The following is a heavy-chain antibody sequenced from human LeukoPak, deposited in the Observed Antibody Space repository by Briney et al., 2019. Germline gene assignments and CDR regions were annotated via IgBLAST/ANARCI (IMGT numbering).Heavy chain of an antibody. Sequence: GASVKVSCKASGYTFTGYYMHWVRQAPGQGLEWMGWINPNSGGTNYAQKFQGRVTMTRDTSISTAYMELSRLRSDDTAVYYCARDGLGYCSGGSCYPYFDYWGQGTLVTVS. D-gene: IGHD2-15*01. CDR2: INPNSGGT. J-gene: IGHJ4*02. CDR1: GYTFTGYY. V-gene: IGHV1-2*02. CDR3: ARDGLGYCSGGSCYPYFDY.